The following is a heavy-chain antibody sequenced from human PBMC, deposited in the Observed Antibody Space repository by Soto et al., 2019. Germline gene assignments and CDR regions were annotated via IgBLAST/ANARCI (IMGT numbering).Heavy chain of an antibody. CDR1: GFTFSSYS. Sequence: GGSLRLSCAASGFTFSSYSMNWVRQAPGKGLEWVSSISSSSSYIYYADSVKGRFTISRDNAKNSLYLQMNSLRAEDTAVYYCATQFWSGYGAFDIWGQGTMVTVSS. CDR2: ISSSSSYI. D-gene: IGHD3-3*01. V-gene: IGHV3-21*01. CDR3: ATQFWSGYGAFDI. J-gene: IGHJ3*02.